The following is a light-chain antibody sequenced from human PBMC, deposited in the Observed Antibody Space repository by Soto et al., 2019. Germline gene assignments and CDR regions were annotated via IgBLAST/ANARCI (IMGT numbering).Light chain of an antibody. V-gene: IGLV2-11*01. CDR3: CSYAGSAVVV. Sequence: QSVLTQPRSVSGSPGQSVTISCTGTSSDVGGYNYVSWYQQHPGKAPKLMIYDVSKRPSGVPDRFSGSKSGNTASLTISGLQAEDEADYYCCSYAGSAVVVFGTGTKLTVL. CDR2: DVS. J-gene: IGLJ1*01. CDR1: SSDVGGYNY.